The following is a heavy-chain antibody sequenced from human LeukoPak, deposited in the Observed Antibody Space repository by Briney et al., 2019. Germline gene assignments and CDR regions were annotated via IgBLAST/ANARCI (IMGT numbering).Heavy chain of an antibody. V-gene: IGHV1-24*01. CDR2: FDPEDGET. CDR1: EYTLTELS. CDR3: ATPIRDGPYYYYGMDV. J-gene: IGHJ6*02. Sequence: ASVKVSCKVSEYTLTELSMHWVRQAPGKGLEWMGGFDPEDGETIYAQKFQGRVTMTEDTSTDTAYMELSSLRSEDTAVYYCATPIRDGPYYYYGMDVWGQGTTVTVSS. D-gene: IGHD2-8*01.